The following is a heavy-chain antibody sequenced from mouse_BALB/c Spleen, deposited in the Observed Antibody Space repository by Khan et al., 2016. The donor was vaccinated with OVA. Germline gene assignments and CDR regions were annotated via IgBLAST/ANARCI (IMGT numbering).Heavy chain of an antibody. CDR1: GYTFTNYG. Sequence: QIQLVQSGPELKKPGETVKISCKASGYTFTNYGMNWVKQSPGKALKWMGWINTYTGEPTYADDFKGRFAFSLETSASTAYWQINNLKNEDTATYFCARPPYFSYTLDHWGQGTSVTVSS. V-gene: IGHV9-3-1*01. CDR3: ARPPYFSYTLDH. D-gene: IGHD2-10*01. J-gene: IGHJ4*01. CDR2: INTYTGEP.